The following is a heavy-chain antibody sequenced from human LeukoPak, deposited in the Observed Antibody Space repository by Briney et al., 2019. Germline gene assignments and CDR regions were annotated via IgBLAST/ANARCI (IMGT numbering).Heavy chain of an antibody. Sequence: GGSLRLSCAASGFTFSSFSVNWVRQAPGKGLEWVSSISSSSSYVYYAGSLKGRFTISRDNAKNSLYLQMNSLRAEDTAVYYCAREVSGITMVRGPYFDYWGQGPLVTVSS. J-gene: IGHJ4*02. D-gene: IGHD3-10*01. V-gene: IGHV3-21*01. CDR3: AREVSGITMVRGPYFDY. CDR1: GFTFSSFS. CDR2: ISSSSSYV.